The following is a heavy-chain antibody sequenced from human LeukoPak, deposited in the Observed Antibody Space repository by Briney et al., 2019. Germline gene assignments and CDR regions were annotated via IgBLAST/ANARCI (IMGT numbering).Heavy chain of an antibody. CDR3: ARVPIPPYSSSWYQPFDY. CDR1: GYTFTSYD. Sequence: GASVKVSCKASGYTFTSYDISWVRQAPGQGLEWMGWISAYNGNTNYAQKLQGRVTMTTDTSTSTAYMELRSLRSDDSAVYLCARVPIPPYSSSWYQPFDYWGQGTLVTVSS. V-gene: IGHV1-18*01. D-gene: IGHD6-13*01. J-gene: IGHJ4*02. CDR2: ISAYNGNT.